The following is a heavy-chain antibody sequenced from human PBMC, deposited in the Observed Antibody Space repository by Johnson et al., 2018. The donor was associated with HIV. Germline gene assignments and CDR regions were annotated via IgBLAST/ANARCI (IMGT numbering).Heavy chain of an antibody. J-gene: IGHJ3*02. CDR2: IYSDGSDT. CDR1: GFIFRNYW. Sequence: VQLVESGGGLVQPGGSLRLSCAASGFIFRNYWMYWVRQAPGKGLVWVARIYSDGSDTAYADSVKGRFPVSRDNSKNTLYLQMKSLRPDDTAVYYCAKESKWESRTPHAFDIWGQGTMVTVSS. V-gene: IGHV3-74*03. D-gene: IGHD1-26*01. CDR3: AKESKWESRTPHAFDI.